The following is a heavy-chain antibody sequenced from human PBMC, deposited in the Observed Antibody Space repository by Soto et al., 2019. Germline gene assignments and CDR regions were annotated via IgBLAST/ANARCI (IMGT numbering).Heavy chain of an antibody. CDR3: ARDPHEFRNPYFFDP. J-gene: IGHJ5*02. V-gene: IGHV1-18*01. CDR2: VSAYNGNT. CDR1: GYAFDIFG. D-gene: IGHD3-9*01. Sequence: EASVKVSCKTFGYAFDIFGINWMRQAPGRGLEWMGWVSAYNGNTNYAQKFQGRVTMSTDTSTSTAYMELRTLSSDDTAVYYCARDPHEFRNPYFFDPWGQGTLVTVSS.